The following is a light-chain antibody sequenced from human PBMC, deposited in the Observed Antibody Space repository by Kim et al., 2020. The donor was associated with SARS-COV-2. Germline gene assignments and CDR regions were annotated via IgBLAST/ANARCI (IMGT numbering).Light chain of an antibody. J-gene: IGKJ1*01. V-gene: IGKV1-NL1*01. CDR2: AAS. CDR1: HRISNS. Sequence: GFIKHSFTIPCGASHRISNSLAWYQVKPRKAPRLLLLAASRLRSRGPSRFSCIGFGTEYTLTNIGLKPEDFASYYCQQYYRTHLTFGQGTKVDIK. CDR3: QQYYRTHLT.